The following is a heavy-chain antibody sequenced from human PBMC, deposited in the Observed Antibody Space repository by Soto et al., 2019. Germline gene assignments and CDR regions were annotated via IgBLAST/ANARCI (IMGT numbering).Heavy chain of an antibody. J-gene: IGHJ6*02. CDR2: INHSGST. CDR3: GRSSRYSGRGYYGMDV. V-gene: IGHV4-34*01. Sequence: PSETLSLTCAVYGGSFSGYYWSWIRQPPGKGLEWIGEINHSGSTNYNPSLKSRVTLSVDTSKNQFSLKLRSVTPEDTAVYYCGRSSRYSGRGYYGMDVWGQGTTVTVSS. D-gene: IGHD1-26*01. CDR1: GGSFSGYY.